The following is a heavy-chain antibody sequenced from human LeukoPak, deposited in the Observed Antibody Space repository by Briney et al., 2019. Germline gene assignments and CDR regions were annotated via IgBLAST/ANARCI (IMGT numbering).Heavy chain of an antibody. CDR3: ARGRDYYDSSGYSY. V-gene: IGHV1-8*01. J-gene: IGHJ4*02. D-gene: IGHD3-22*01. CDR1: GYTFTSYD. CDR2: MNPNGGNT. Sequence: ASVKVSCKASGYTFTSYDINWVRQATGEGRGWVGWMNPNGGNTGYAQKLQGRVTMTRNTSISTAYMELSSLRFEHTAVYYCARGRDYYDSSGYSYWGQGTLVTVSS.